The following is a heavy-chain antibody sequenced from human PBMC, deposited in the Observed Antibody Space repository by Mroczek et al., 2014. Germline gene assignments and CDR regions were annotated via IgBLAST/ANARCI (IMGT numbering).Heavy chain of an antibody. CDR1: GGSFSGYY. D-gene: IGHD2-2*01. CDR2: INHSGST. J-gene: IGHJ4*02. Sequence: QVQLQQWGAGLLKPSETLSLTCAVYGGSFSGYYWSWIRQPPGKGLEWIGEINHSGSTNYNPSLKSRVTISVDTSKNQFSLKLSSVTAADTAVYYCARPRGYCSSTSCPGYFDYWGQGTLVTVSS. V-gene: IGHV4-34*01. CDR3: ARPRGYCSSTSCPGYFDY.